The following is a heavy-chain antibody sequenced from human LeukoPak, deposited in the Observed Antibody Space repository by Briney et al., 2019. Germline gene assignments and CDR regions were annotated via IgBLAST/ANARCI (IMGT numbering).Heavy chain of an antibody. D-gene: IGHD3-10*01. J-gene: IGHJ5*02. Sequence: GGSPRLSCAASGVTLSPYGMHWVRQAPGKGLEWVAVISYEGGTQHYADSVKGRFIISRDNPRNTLYLQMNILRTEDTAVYYCAKEGTPQVSTWYDLWGQGTQVIVSS. CDR3: AKEGTPQVSTWYDL. CDR2: ISYEGGTQ. V-gene: IGHV3-30*18. CDR1: GVTLSPYG.